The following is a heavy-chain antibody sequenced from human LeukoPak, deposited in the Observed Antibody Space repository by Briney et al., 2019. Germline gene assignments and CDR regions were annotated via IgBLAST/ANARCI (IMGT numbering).Heavy chain of an antibody. CDR1: GGSISRYY. V-gene: IGHV4-59*12. CDR2: IYYSGST. CDR3: ARGYSSSRIDP. J-gene: IGHJ5*02. D-gene: IGHD6-6*01. Sequence: SETLSLTCTVSGGSISRYYWSWIRQPPGKGLEWIGYIYYSGSTNYNPSLKSRVTISVDTSNSQFSLKLTSVTAADTAVYYCARGYSSSRIDPWGQGTLVTVSS.